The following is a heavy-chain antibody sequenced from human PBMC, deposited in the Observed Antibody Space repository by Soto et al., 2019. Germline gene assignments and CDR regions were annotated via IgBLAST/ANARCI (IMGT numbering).Heavy chain of an antibody. J-gene: IGHJ3*02. D-gene: IGHD3-16*01. CDR3: ARDFGTHTTPPPLDAFNI. Sequence: GASVKVSCKASGYTFTSYGISWVRQAPGQGLEWMGWISAYNGNTNYAQKLQGRVTMTTDTSTSTAYMELRSLRSDDTAVYYCARDFGTHTTPPPLDAFNIGGKGTMVTVSS. CDR1: GYTFTSYG. V-gene: IGHV1-18*01. CDR2: ISAYNGNT.